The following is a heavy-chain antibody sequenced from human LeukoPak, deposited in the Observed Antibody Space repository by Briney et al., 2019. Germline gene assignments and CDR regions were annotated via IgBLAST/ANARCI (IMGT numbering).Heavy chain of an antibody. Sequence: GGSLRLSCAASGFTFSSYAMSWVRQAPGKGLEGVSGISGSGGSTYYADSVKGRFTISRDNSKNTLYLQMNSLRAEDTAVYYCAKGGYSCGSGVDNWYDPWGQGTLVTVSS. J-gene: IGHJ5*02. V-gene: IGHV3-23*01. CDR3: AKGGYSCGSGVDNWYDP. CDR2: ISGSGGST. CDR1: GFTFSSYA. D-gene: IGHD5-18*01.